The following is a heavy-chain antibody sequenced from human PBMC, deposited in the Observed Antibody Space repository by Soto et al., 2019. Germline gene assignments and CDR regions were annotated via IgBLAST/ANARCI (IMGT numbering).Heavy chain of an antibody. J-gene: IGHJ3*02. CDR2: ISGSGGST. D-gene: IGHD3-16*02. Sequence: GGSLRLSCAASGFTFSSYAMSWVRQAPGKGLEWVSAISGSGGSTYYADSVKGRFTISRDNSKNTLYLQMNSLRAEDTAVYYCAKDITPYDYIWGSYRLDAFDIWGQGTMVTVSS. CDR1: GFTFSSYA. V-gene: IGHV3-23*01. CDR3: AKDITPYDYIWGSYRLDAFDI.